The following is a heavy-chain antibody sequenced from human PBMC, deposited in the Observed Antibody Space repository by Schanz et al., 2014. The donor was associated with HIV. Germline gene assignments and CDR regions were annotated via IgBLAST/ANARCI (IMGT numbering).Heavy chain of an antibody. CDR3: ARVNKDIGGYYFDY. CDR2: VSGYNANT. J-gene: IGHJ4*02. Sequence: QVPLVQSGAEVKKPGSSVKVSCTTLGGTFRTYAVSWVRQAPGQGPEWMGWVSGYNANTEFARVFQGRVTMTRDTSTTTAYMELRNLRANDTAVYYCARVNKDIGGYYFDYWGQGTLVTVSS. D-gene: IGHD2-15*01. CDR1: GGTFRTYA. V-gene: IGHV1-18*04.